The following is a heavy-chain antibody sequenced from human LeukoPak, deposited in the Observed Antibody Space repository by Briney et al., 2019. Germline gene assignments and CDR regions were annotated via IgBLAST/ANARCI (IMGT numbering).Heavy chain of an antibody. D-gene: IGHD6-25*01. J-gene: IGHJ4*02. CDR2: IIPIFSTA. Sequence: ASVKVSCKASGGTFSSYAISWVRQAPGQGLEWMGGIIPIFSTANYAQKFQGRVTITADESTSTAYMELSSLRSEDTAVYYCARGGGYSVKPFDYWGQGTLVTVSS. CDR3: ARGGGYSVKPFDY. CDR1: GGTFSSYA. V-gene: IGHV1-69*13.